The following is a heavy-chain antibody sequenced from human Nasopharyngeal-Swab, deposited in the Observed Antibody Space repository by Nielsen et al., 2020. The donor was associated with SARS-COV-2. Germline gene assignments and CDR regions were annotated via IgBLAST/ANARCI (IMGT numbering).Heavy chain of an antibody. CDR1: GFTFSSYA. D-gene: IGHD6-19*01. Sequence: GGSLRLSCAASGFTFSSYAMSWVRQTPGKGLEWVSSISGRASSTYYADSVKGRFTISRDNSKNTLFLHMNSLRAEDTAVYYCAKEVAVPGTPFDYWGQGTLVTVSS. CDR2: ISGRASST. V-gene: IGHV3-23*01. CDR3: AKEVAVPGTPFDY. J-gene: IGHJ4*02.